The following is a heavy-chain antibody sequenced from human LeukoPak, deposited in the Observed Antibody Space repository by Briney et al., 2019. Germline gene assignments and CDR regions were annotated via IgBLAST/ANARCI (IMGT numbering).Heavy chain of an antibody. V-gene: IGHV3-23*01. CDR1: GFTFSSYA. CDR3: AKDEDLRGSPTARFDY. D-gene: IGHD4-11*01. J-gene: IGHJ4*02. Sequence: GGSLRLSCAASGFTFSSYAMSWVRQAPGKGLEWVSAISGSGGSTYYADSVKGRFTISRDNSKNTLYLQMNSLGAEDTAVYYCAKDEDLRGSPTARFDYWGQGTLVTVSS. CDR2: ISGSGGST.